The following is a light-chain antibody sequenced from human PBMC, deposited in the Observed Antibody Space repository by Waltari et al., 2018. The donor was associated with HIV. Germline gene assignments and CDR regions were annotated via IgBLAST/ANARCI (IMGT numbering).Light chain of an antibody. CDR2: RDN. V-gene: IGLV1-47*01. J-gene: IGLJ2*01. Sequence: QSVLTQPPSASGTPGQQVTISCSGGTANIGPNFVSWFQQFPGTAPKLLIYRDNLRHSGVPARFSGSKSGTSASLTISGLRSDDEAHYFCAVLDDTLGGGVFGGGTKLTVL. CDR1: TANIGPNF. CDR3: AVLDDTLGGGV.